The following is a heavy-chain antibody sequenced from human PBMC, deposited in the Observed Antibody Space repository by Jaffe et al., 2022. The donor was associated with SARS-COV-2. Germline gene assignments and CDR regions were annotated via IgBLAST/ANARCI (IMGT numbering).Heavy chain of an antibody. Sequence: LQLQESGTRLVKPSQTLSLTCGVSGGSISRGGNTWNWIRQAPGKGLEWIGYIYYGGSTYYNPSLKSRATISMDDSNNLFSLRLTSVTAADTAVYFCARDIDDHGGFDPWGQGILVTVSS. D-gene: IGHD2-15*01. CDR2: IYYGGST. V-gene: IGHV4-30-2*01. J-gene: IGHJ5*02. CDR1: GGSISRGGNT. CDR3: ARDIDDHGGFDP.